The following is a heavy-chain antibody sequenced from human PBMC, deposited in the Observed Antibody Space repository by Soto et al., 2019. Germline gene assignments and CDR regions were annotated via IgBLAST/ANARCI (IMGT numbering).Heavy chain of an antibody. CDR3: GRGSGPRGRPD. CDR2: INGDGTT. J-gene: IGHJ4*02. D-gene: IGHD6-25*01. CDR1: GFIFSDYC. Sequence: PXGSLRLSCAASGFIFSDYCMHWVRQAPGKGLVWVARINGDGTTTYVDSVKGRFTISRDNAKNMMYLQMNSLRVEDTAMYYCGRGSGPRGRPDWGQGISVTVSS. V-gene: IGHV3-74*01.